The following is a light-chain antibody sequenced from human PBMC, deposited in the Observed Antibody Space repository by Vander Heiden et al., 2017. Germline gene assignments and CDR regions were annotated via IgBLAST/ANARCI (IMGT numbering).Light chain of an antibody. CDR1: QRAVSSD. J-gene: IGKJ1*01. V-gene: IGKV3-20*01. Sequence: LTQSPATLSLSPGDTATLSCRSSQRAVSSDLAWYKQKPGQSPRLLIYGASSRASGNPDRFSGSRSGPYLTLTISSREPEDFAVYYCQQGGSSPPWTFGQGTKVEIK. CDR2: GAS. CDR3: QQGGSSPPWT.